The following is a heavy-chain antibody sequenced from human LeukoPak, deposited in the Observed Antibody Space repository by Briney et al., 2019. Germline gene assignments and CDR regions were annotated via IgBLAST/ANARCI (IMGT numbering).Heavy chain of an antibody. J-gene: IGHJ4*02. Sequence: ASVKVSCKASGYTFTGYYMHWVRQAPGQGLEWMGWINPNSGGTNYARKFQGRVTMTRDTSISTAYMELSRLRSDDTAVYYCARVSYYGSGSYYNGFDYWGQGTLVTVSS. V-gene: IGHV1-2*02. D-gene: IGHD3-10*01. CDR1: GYTFTGYY. CDR3: ARVSYYGSGSYYNGFDY. CDR2: INPNSGGT.